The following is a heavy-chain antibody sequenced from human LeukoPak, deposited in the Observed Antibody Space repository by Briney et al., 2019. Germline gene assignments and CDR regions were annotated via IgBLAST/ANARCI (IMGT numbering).Heavy chain of an antibody. CDR2: INSDGSST. J-gene: IGHJ6*02. Sequence: TGGSLRLSCAASGFTFSSYWMHWVRQAPGKGLVWVSCINSDGSSTSYADSVKGRFTISRDNAKNTLYLQMNSLRAEDTAAYYCARALSKRWLQLTYYYYGMDVWGQGTTVTVSS. CDR3: ARALSKRWLQLTYYYYGMDV. CDR1: GFTFSSYW. V-gene: IGHV3-74*01. D-gene: IGHD5-24*01.